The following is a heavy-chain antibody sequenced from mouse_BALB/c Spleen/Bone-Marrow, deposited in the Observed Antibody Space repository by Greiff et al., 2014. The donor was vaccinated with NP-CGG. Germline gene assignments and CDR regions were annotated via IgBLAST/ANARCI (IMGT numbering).Heavy chain of an antibody. CDR2: IDPANGNT. J-gene: IGHJ3*01. CDR3: AAYYRYLAWFAY. Sequence: EVQLQQSGAELVKPGASVKLSCTASGFNIKDTYMHWVKQRPEQGLEWIGRIDPANGNTKYDPKFQGKATITADTSSNTAYLQLSSLTSEDTAVYYCAAYYRYLAWFAYWGQETLVTVSA. D-gene: IGHD2-14*01. V-gene: IGHV14-3*02. CDR1: GFNIKDTY.